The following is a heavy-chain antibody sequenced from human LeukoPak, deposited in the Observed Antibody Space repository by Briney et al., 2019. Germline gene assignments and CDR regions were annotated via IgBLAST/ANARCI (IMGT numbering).Heavy chain of an antibody. CDR3: ARGYSYGYEADY. CDR2: MNPNSGNT. V-gene: IGHV1-8*03. CDR1: VYTFTSYD. Sequence: ASVTVSCKASVYTFTSYDINWVRQATGQGLEWMGWMNPNSGNTGYAQKFQGRVTITRNTSISTAYMELSSLRSEDTAVYYCARGYSYGYEADYWGQGTLVTVSS. J-gene: IGHJ4*02. D-gene: IGHD5-18*01.